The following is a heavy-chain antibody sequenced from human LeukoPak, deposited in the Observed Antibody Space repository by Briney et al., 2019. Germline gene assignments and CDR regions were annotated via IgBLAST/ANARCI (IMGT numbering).Heavy chain of an antibody. V-gene: IGHV4-34*01. J-gene: IGHJ4*02. CDR2: INHSGST. CDR3: AQGPGGFGYGQFDY. Sequence: SETLSLTCAVYGGSLSGYYWSWIRQPPGKGLEWIGEINHSGSTNYNPSLKSRVTISVDTSKNQFSLKLSSVTAADTAVYYCAQGPGGFGYGQFDYWGQGTLVTVSS. CDR1: GGSLSGYY. D-gene: IGHD5-12*01.